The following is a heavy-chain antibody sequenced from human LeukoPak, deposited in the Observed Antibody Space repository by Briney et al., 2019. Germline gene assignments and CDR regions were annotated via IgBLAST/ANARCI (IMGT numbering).Heavy chain of an antibody. CDR1: GFSFSGHW. Sequence: GGSLRLSCTASGFSFSGHWMHWARQLPGKGLVWVSRISPTGSTTSYADSVKGRFTVSRDNAKNTLYLQLNSLRAEDTAMYYCARGRNRYSSSWGLFDYWGQGTLVTVSS. D-gene: IGHD6-13*01. V-gene: IGHV3-74*01. CDR3: ARGRNRYSSSWGLFDY. CDR2: ISPTGSTT. J-gene: IGHJ4*02.